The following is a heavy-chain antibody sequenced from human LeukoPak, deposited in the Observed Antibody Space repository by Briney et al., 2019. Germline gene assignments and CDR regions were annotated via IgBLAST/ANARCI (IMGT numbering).Heavy chain of an antibody. Sequence: PGGSLRLSCAASGFTFSSYAMHWVRQAPGKGLEWVAVISYDGSNKYYADSVKGRFTISRDNSKNTLYLQMNSLRSDDTAVYYCARGSRTIYAHFSSITGTTRRWENFDYWGQGTLVTVSS. D-gene: IGHD1-20*01. CDR2: ISYDGSNK. CDR1: GFTFSSYA. V-gene: IGHV3-30-3*01. J-gene: IGHJ4*02. CDR3: ARGSRTIYAHFSSITGTTRRWENFDY.